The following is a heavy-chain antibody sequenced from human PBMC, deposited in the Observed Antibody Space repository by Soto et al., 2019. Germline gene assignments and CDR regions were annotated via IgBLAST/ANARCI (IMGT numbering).Heavy chain of an antibody. CDR2: IYYSGST. Sequence: SETLSLTCTVSGGSISSGGYYWSWIRQHPGKGLEWIGYIYYSGSTYYNPSLKSRVTISVDTSKNQFSLKLSSVTAADTAVYYCARVIPAAMDSIYYYYYYMDVWGKGTTVTVSS. CDR1: GGSISSGGYY. CDR3: ARVIPAAMDSIYYYYYYMDV. J-gene: IGHJ6*03. D-gene: IGHD2-2*01. V-gene: IGHV4-31*03.